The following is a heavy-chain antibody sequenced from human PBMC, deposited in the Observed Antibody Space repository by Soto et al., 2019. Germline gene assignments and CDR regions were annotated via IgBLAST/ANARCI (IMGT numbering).Heavy chain of an antibody. D-gene: IGHD4-17*01. CDR1: GFTFSSYG. V-gene: IGHV3-33*01. Sequence: QVQLVESGGGVVQPGRSLRLSCAASGFTFSSYGMHWVRQAPGKGLEWVAVIWYDGSNKYYADSVKGRFTISRDNSKNTLDLQMNSLRAEDTAVYYCARDDTVTTALDYWGQGTLVTVSS. CDR2: IWYDGSNK. CDR3: ARDDTVTTALDY. J-gene: IGHJ4*02.